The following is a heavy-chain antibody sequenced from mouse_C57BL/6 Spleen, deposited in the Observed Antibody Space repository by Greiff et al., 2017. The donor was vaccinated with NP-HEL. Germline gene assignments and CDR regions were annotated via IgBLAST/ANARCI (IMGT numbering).Heavy chain of an antibody. V-gene: IGHV1-61*01. CDR3: AQLEGFAY. D-gene: IGHD4-1*02. Sequence: QVQLQQPGAELVRPGSSVKLSCKASGYTFTSYWMAWVKQRPGQGLEWIGNIYPSDSETHYNQKFKDKATLTVDKSSSTAYMQLSSLTSEDSAVYYCAQLEGFAYWGQGTLVTVSA. CDR2: IYPSDSET. J-gene: IGHJ3*01. CDR1: GYTFTSYW.